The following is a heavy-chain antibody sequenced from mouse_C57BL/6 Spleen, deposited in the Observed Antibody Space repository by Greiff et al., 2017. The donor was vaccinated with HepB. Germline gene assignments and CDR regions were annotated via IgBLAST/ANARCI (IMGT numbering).Heavy chain of an antibody. CDR2: IDPSDSYT. V-gene: IGHV1-50*01. D-gene: IGHD1-1*01. Sequence: VQLQQPGAELVKPGASVKLSCKASGYTFTSYWMQWVKQRPEQGLEWIGEIDPSDSYTNYNQKFKGKATLTVDTSSSTAYMQLSSLTSEDSAVYYCARPSSSSYWYFDVWGTGTTVTVSS. CDR3: ARPSSSSYWYFDV. J-gene: IGHJ1*03. CDR1: GYTFTSYW.